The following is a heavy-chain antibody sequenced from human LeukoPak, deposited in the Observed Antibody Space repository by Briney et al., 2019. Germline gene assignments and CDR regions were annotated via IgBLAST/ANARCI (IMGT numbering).Heavy chain of an antibody. CDR2: MSHDEVNE. CDR3: AKDRIRFLEWLSGALFDY. Sequence: GGSVRLSCAASGFIFSDYAMHWVRQAPGKGLEWVAAMSHDEVNEYYAHSLRGRFTISRDNSKNTLFLQMNSLRAEDTAVYYCAKDRIRFLEWLSGALFDYWGQGTLVTVSS. D-gene: IGHD3-3*01. V-gene: IGHV3-30*18. J-gene: IGHJ4*02. CDR1: GFIFSDYA.